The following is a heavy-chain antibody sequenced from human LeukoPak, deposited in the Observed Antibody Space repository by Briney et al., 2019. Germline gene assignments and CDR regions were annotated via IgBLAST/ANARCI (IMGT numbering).Heavy chain of an antibody. D-gene: IGHD6-6*01. J-gene: IGHJ4*02. CDR2: ISSSSSYI. V-gene: IGHV3-21*01. CDR1: GFTFSSYS. Sequence: GGSLRLSCAASGFTFSSYSMNWVRQAPGKGLEWVSSISSSSSYIYYADSVKGRFTISRDNAKNSLYLQMNSLRAEDTAVYYCASYSSSSTDYWGQGTLVTVSS. CDR3: ASYSSSSTDY.